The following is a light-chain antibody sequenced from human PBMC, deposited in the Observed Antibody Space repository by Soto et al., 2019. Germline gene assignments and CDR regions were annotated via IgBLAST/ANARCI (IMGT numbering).Light chain of an antibody. CDR3: QQYGSSTLGILYT. Sequence: EIVLTQSPGTLSLSPGERATLSCRASQSVSSSYLAWYQQKPGQAPRLLIYGASSRATGIPDRFSGSGSGTDFTLTISRLEPEDFAVYYCQQYGSSTLGILYTFGQGTKLEIK. CDR2: GAS. J-gene: IGKJ2*01. V-gene: IGKV3-20*01. CDR1: QSVSSSY.